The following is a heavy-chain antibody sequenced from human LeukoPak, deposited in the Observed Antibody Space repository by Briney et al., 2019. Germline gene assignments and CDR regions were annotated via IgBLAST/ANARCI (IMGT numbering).Heavy chain of an antibody. CDR2: INHSGST. D-gene: IGHD1-26*01. V-gene: IGHV4-34*01. CDR3: ARVGLLWSYYNWFDP. J-gene: IGHJ5*02. CDR1: GGSFSGYY. Sequence: SETLSLICAVYGGSFSGYYWSWIRQPPGKGLEWIGEINHSGSTNYNPSLKSRVTISVDTSKNQFSLKLSSVTAADTAVYYCARVGLLWSYYNWFDPWGQGTLVTVSS.